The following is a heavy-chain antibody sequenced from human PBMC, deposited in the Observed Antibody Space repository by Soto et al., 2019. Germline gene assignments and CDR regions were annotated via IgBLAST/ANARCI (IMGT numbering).Heavy chain of an antibody. D-gene: IGHD6-6*01. CDR2: ISYSGST. J-gene: IGHJ6*02. V-gene: IGHV4-31*03. CDR3: AREGAAPYYYYGMDV. Sequence: QVQLQESGPGLVKPSQTLSLTCTVSGGSISSGGYFWSWIRQHPGKGLEGLGFISYSGSTYYNPSLKSRVTISVDTSKNQFSLKLSSVTAADTAVYYCAREGAAPYYYYGMDVWGQGTTVTVSS. CDR1: GGSISSGGYF.